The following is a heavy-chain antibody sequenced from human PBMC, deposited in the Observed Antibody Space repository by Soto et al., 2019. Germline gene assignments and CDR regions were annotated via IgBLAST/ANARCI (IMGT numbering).Heavy chain of an antibody. CDR3: ARDVNYGDGTAYYDVFDI. CDR2: IRGDGSRE. V-gene: IGHV3-7*05. J-gene: IGHJ3*02. D-gene: IGHD4-17*01. CDR1: GFTFGNYW. Sequence: DVQLVESGGDLVQPGGSLRLSCAASGFTFGNYWMAWVRQAPGKGLERVANIRGDGSREYYLDSVRGRFSVSRDNAQESLYLQMTGLRVEDTAVYYCARDVNYGDGTAYYDVFDIWGQGTVVTVSS.